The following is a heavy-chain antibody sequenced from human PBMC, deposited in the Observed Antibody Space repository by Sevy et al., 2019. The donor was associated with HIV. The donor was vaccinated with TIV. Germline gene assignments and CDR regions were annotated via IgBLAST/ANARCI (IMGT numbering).Heavy chain of an antibody. CDR1: GFTFSSYA. CDR2: ISYDGSNK. V-gene: IGHV3-30-3*01. J-gene: IGHJ4*02. D-gene: IGHD3-10*01. Sequence: GGSLRLSCAASGFTFSSYAMHWVRQAPGKGLEWVAVISYDGSNKYYADSGKGRFTISRDNSKNTLYLQMNSLRAEDTAVYYCAREESITMVRGGGYYFDYWGQGTLVTVSS. CDR3: AREESITMVRGGGYYFDY.